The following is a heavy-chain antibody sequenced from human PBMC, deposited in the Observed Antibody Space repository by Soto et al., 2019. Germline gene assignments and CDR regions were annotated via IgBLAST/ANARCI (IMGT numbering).Heavy chain of an antibody. Sequence: GGSLRLSCAASGFTFSSYAMSWVRQAPGKGLEWVSAISGSGGNTYYADSVKGRFTISRDNSKNTLYLQMNSLRAEDTAVYYFAKALKRNTMVRGVIIDYWGQGTLVTVSS. CDR2: ISGSGGNT. CDR1: GFTFSSYA. J-gene: IGHJ4*02. D-gene: IGHD3-10*01. CDR3: AKALKRNTMVRGVIIDY. V-gene: IGHV3-23*01.